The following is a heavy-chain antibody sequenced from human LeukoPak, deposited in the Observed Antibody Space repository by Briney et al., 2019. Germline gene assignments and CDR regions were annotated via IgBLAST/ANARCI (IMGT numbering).Heavy chain of an antibody. Sequence: GESLKISCKGSGYIFTNYWIGWVRQMPGKGPESMGIIYPGDSDTRYSPSFQGQVTISADKSISTAYLQWGSLKASDTAMYYCTSPGIYGMDVWGQGTTVTVSS. J-gene: IGHJ6*01. CDR1: GYIFTNYW. CDR2: IYPGDSDT. V-gene: IGHV5-51*01. CDR3: TSPGIYGMDV.